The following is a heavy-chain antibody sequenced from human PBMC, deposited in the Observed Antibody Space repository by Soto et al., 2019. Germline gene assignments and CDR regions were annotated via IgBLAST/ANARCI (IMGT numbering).Heavy chain of an antibody. CDR1: GVTFDDYA. Sequence: SLRDSCAASGVTFDDYAMHWFRQAPGKGLEWVSGISWNSGSIGYADSVKGRFTISRYNAKNCLYLRMNSLRAEDTALYYCAKDGDGYSLLGVYYIDYWGQGTLVTVYS. CDR2: ISWNSGSI. D-gene: IGHD5-18*01. CDR3: AKDGDGYSLLGVYYIDY. V-gene: IGHV3-9*01. J-gene: IGHJ4*02.